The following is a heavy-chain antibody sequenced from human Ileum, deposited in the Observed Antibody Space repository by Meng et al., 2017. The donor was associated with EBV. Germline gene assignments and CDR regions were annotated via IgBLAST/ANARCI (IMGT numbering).Heavy chain of an antibody. CDR1: GDSISSDIW. D-gene: IGHD1-7*01. CDR3: GRDQGRELINH. J-gene: IGHJ4*02. V-gene: IGHV4-4*02. CDR2: VYHRGDT. Sequence: QVQLQESGPGLVNPSGTLSLTCIVSGDSISSDIWWSWVRQPPGKGLEWIGEVYHRGDTNYNPSLKSRVDISVDKSKNQFYLSLFSVTAADTAVYYCGRDQGRELINHWGQGTLVTVSS.